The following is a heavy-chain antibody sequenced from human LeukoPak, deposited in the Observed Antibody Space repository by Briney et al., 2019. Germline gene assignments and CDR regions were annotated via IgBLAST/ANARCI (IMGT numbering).Heavy chain of an antibody. Sequence: GGSLRLSCAASGFTLSTYWMHWVRQAPGKGLVWVSRINSEGSSITYADSVKGRFTISRDNAKNILYLQMNSLRAEDTAVYHCARDPAPQGWFDSWGQGTLVTVSS. CDR2: INSEGSSI. CDR1: GFTLSTYW. J-gene: IGHJ5*01. CDR3: ARDPAPQGWFDS. V-gene: IGHV3-74*01.